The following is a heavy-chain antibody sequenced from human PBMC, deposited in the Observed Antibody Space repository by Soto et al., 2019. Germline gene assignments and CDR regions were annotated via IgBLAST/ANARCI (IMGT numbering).Heavy chain of an antibody. CDR2: IGAYNGNT. CDR1: GYTFTSYG. Sequence: ASVKVSCKASGYTFTSYGISWVRQAPGQRLEWMGWIGAYNGNTNYAQKLQGRVTMTTDTSTSTAYMELRSLRSDDTAVYYCARGTVEQWLVVYYYGMDVWGQGTTVTVSS. CDR3: ARGTVEQWLVVYYYGMDV. J-gene: IGHJ6*02. D-gene: IGHD6-19*01. V-gene: IGHV1-18*01.